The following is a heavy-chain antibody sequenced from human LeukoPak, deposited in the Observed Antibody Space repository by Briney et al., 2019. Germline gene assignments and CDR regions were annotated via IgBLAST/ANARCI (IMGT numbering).Heavy chain of an antibody. CDR3: ARATTYYYDSSGYYPSGAFDI. CDR2: ITGNGGTT. D-gene: IGHD3-22*01. Sequence: GGSLRLSCAASGFTFSNYGMNWVRQAPGKGLEWVSGITGNGGTTYYADSVKGRFTISRDNSKNTLYLQMNSLRAEDTAVYYCARATTYYYDSSGYYPSGAFDIWGQGTMVTVSS. V-gene: IGHV3-23*01. J-gene: IGHJ3*02. CDR1: GFTFSNYG.